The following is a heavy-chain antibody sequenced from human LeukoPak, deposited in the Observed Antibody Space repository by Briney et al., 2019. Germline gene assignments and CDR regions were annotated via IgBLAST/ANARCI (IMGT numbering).Heavy chain of an antibody. CDR2: IYYSGST. D-gene: IGHD3-22*01. CDR3: ARGTYYYDSSGSYAFDI. Sequence: SETLSLTCTVSGGSISSYYWSWIRQPPGKGLEWIGYIYYSGSTNYNPSLKSRVTISVDTSKNQFSLKLSSVTAADTAVYYCARGTYYYDSSGSYAFDIWGQGTIVTVSS. CDR1: GGSISSYY. V-gene: IGHV4-59*01. J-gene: IGHJ3*02.